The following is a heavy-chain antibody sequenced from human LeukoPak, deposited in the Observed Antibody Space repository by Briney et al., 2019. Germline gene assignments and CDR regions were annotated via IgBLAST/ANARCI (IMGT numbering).Heavy chain of an antibody. CDR3: ARDLWFGEPGYYYGMDV. Sequence: SVKVSCKASGGTFSSYAISWVRQAPGQGLEWMGRIIPILGIANYAQKFQGRVTITADKSTSTAYMKLSSLRSEDTAVYYCARDLWFGEPGYYYGMDVWGQGTTVTVSS. CDR1: GGTFSSYA. V-gene: IGHV1-69*04. D-gene: IGHD3-10*01. J-gene: IGHJ6*02. CDR2: IIPILGIA.